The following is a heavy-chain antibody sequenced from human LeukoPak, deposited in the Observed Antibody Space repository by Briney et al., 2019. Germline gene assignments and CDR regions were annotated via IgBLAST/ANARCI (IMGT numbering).Heavy chain of an antibody. CDR2: IYPGDSGT. V-gene: IGHV5-51*01. Sequence: GESLKISCKGFGYSFSDYWIGWVRQMPGKGLEWVGIIYPGDSGTRYSPSLQGQVTISADKSISTVYLQWSSLKASDTAMYYCARTLQSYGHNYFDPWGQGTLVTVSS. J-gene: IGHJ5*02. D-gene: IGHD5-18*01. CDR3: ARTLQSYGHNYFDP. CDR1: GYSFSDYW.